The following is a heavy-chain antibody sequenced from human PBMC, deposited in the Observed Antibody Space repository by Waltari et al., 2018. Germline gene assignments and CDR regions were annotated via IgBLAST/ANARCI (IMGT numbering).Heavy chain of an antibody. D-gene: IGHD3-16*01. Sequence: QLVQSGAEVKKPGASVKVSCKASGYIFSNYGITWVRKAPGQGLEWMGWIYPYNGNTKYEQNCQGRVTMTTDTSTTTAYMEIRSLRSDDTAIYYCATMGAGRAPDYWGQGTLVTVSS. CDR2: IYPYNGNT. V-gene: IGHV1-18*01. CDR1: GYIFSNYG. CDR3: ATMGAGRAPDY. J-gene: IGHJ4*02.